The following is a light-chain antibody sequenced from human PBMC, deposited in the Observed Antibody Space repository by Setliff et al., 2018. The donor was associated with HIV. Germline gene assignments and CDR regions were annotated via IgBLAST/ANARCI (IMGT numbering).Light chain of an antibody. J-gene: IGLJ1*01. CDR3: LLSDSGAYV. CDR1: TGAVTSGHY. V-gene: IGLV7-46*01. Sequence: QSVVTQEPSLTVSPGGTVTLTCGSTTGAVTSGHYPYWFQQKPGQAPRTLIYETRKRHSWTPARFSGSLLGGKAALTLSGAQPEDEAEYYCLLSDSGAYVFGTGTKVTVL. CDR2: ETR.